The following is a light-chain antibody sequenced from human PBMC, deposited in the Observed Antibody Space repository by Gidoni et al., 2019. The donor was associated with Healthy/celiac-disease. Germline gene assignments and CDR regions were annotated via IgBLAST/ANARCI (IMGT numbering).Light chain of an antibody. V-gene: IGKV3-20*01. CDR3: QHYGSSTET. CDR2: GAS. CDR1: QSVSSSY. J-gene: IGKJ1*01. Sequence: EIVLTQSPGTLSLSPGERATLSCRASQSVSSSYLAWYQQKPGQAPRLLIYGASSRATGIPDRFSGSGSGTDFTLTISRLEPEDFAVYYCQHYGSSTETFGQGTKVEIK.